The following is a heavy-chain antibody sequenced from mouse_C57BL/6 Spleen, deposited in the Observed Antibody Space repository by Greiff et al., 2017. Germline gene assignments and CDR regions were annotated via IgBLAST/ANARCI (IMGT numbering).Heavy chain of an antibody. D-gene: IGHD1-1*01. CDR2: IDPTSGGT. J-gene: IGHJ2*01. CDR3: ARSDYYGSPYFDY. V-gene: IGHV1-72*01. CDR1: GYTFTSYW. Sequence: VQLQQPGAELVKPGASVKLSCKASGYTFTSYWMHWVKQRPGRGLEWIGRIDPTSGGTKYNEKFKSKATLTVDKPSSTAYMQLSSLTSEDSAVYYCARSDYYGSPYFDYWGQGTTLTVSS.